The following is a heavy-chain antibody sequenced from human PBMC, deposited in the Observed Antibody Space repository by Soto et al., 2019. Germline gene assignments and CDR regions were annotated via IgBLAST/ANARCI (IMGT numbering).Heavy chain of an antibody. J-gene: IGHJ5*02. CDR3: ARGSIAVAGGRWFDP. Sequence: SETLSLTCAVYGGSFSGYYWSWIRQLPGKGLEWIGEINHSGSTNYNPSLKSRVTISVDTSKNQFSLKLSSVTAADTAVYYCARGSIAVAGGRWFDPWGQGTLVTVSS. CDR1: GGSFSGYY. V-gene: IGHV4-34*01. D-gene: IGHD6-19*01. CDR2: INHSGST.